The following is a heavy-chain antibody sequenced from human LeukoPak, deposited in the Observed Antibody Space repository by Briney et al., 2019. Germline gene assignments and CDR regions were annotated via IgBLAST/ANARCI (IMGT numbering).Heavy chain of an antibody. CDR1: GGSISSGGYY. V-gene: IGHV4-31*03. J-gene: IGHJ3*02. CDR2: IYYSGST. CDR3: ARGYSSSWYFSFDAFDI. D-gene: IGHD6-13*01. Sequence: SQTLSLTCTVSGGSISSGGYYWGWIRQHPGKGLEWIGYIYYSGSTYYNPSLKSRVTISVDTSKNQFSLKLSSVTAADTAVYYCARGYSSSWYFSFDAFDIWGQGAMVTVSS.